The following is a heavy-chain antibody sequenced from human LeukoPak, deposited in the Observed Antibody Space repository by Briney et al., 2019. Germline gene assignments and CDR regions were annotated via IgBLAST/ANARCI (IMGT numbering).Heavy chain of an antibody. Sequence: GGSLRLSCAASGFTFSNYWMHWVRQGPGKGLVWVSRINSDGSNTAYADSVKGRFTISRDNAKNTLSLQMNSLRAEDTAVYYCARGYAGGYFDLWGRGTLVTVS. J-gene: IGHJ2*01. D-gene: IGHD5-12*01. CDR2: INSDGSNT. CDR3: ARGYAGGYFDL. CDR1: GFTFSNYW. V-gene: IGHV3-74*01.